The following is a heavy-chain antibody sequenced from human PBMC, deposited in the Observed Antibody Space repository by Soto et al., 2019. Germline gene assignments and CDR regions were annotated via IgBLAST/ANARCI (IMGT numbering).Heavy chain of an antibody. Sequence: GGSLRLSCAASGFTFSSYAMSWVRQAPGKGLEWVSAISGSGGSTYYADSVKGRFTISRDSPKNTLYLHMNSLRAEDTAVYHCARDILGGSYDFSHGGQGALVTVSS. CDR2: ISGSGGST. CDR1: GFTFSSYA. D-gene: IGHD3-3*01. V-gene: IGHV3-23*01. CDR3: ARDILGGSYDFSH. J-gene: IGHJ1*01.